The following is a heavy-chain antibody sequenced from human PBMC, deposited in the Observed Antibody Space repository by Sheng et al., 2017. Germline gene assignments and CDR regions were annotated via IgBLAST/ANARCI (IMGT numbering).Heavy chain of an antibody. CDR2: INHSGST. CDR1: GGSFSGYY. Sequence: QVQLQQWGAGLLKPSETLSLTCAVYGGSFSGYYWSWIRQPPGKGLEWIGEINHSGSTNYNPSLKSRVTISVDTSKNQFSLKLSSVTAADTAVYYCARTPRYFDWLLKDNWLTPGAREPWSPSPQ. V-gene: IGHV4-34*01. CDR3: ARTPRYFDWLLKDNWLTP. D-gene: IGHD3-9*01. J-gene: IGHJ5*02.